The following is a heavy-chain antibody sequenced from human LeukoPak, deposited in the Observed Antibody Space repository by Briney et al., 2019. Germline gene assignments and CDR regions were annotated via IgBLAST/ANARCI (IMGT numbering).Heavy chain of an antibody. CDR1: GFTFSSTT. J-gene: IGHJ4*02. D-gene: IGHD6-13*01. CDR3: TKDRRGPAAGTWYFDS. Sequence: SGGSLRLSCVASGFTFSSTTMGWVRQAPGRGLEWVSSITAIDGRTYYADSVRGRFTISRDNSMNTVYLQLNSLRAGDTAIYYCTKDRRGPAAGTWYFDSWGQGTLVTVSS. V-gene: IGHV3-23*01. CDR2: ITAIDGRT.